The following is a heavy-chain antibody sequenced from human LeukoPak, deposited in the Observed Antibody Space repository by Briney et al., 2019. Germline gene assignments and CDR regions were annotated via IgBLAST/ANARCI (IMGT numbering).Heavy chain of an antibody. CDR3: ARDFRDYRDYVAYFDS. CDR1: GFTFSTYT. Sequence: GGSLRLSCAASGFTFSTYTMHLVRQAPGKGLEWVSVILYDGTNKYYADSVKGRFTISRDNSRNTLYLQMNSLRAEDTAVYYCARDFRDYRDYVAYFDSWGQGTLVTVSS. J-gene: IGHJ4*02. V-gene: IGHV3-30-3*01. D-gene: IGHD4-17*01. CDR2: ILYDGTNK.